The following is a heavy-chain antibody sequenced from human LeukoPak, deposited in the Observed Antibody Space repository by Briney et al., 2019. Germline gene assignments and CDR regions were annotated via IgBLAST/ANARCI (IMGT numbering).Heavy chain of an antibody. CDR1: GFTFSSYE. Sequence: GGSLRLSCAASGFTFSSYEMNWVRQAPGKGLEWVSYISSSGSTIYYADSVKGRFTISRDNAKNSLYLQMNSLRAEDTAVYYCARVHYGSGSYSWFDPWGQGTLVTVSS. CDR2: ISSSGSTI. CDR3: ARVHYGSGSYSWFDP. V-gene: IGHV3-48*03. D-gene: IGHD3-10*01. J-gene: IGHJ5*02.